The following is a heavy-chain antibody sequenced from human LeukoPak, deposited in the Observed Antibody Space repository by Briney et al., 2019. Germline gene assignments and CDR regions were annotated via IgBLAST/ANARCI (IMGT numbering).Heavy chain of an antibody. V-gene: IGHV1-8*01. D-gene: IGHD3-3*01. CDR3: AREYRYITIFGVVNAGSSYGMDV. CDR2: MNPNSGNT. CDR1: GYTFTSYD. Sequence: ASVKVSCKASGYTFTSYDINWVRQATGQGLEWMGRMNPNSGNTGYAQKFQGRVTMTRNTSISTAYMELSSLRSEDTAVYYCAREYRYITIFGVVNAGSSYGMDVWGQGTTVTVSS. J-gene: IGHJ6*02.